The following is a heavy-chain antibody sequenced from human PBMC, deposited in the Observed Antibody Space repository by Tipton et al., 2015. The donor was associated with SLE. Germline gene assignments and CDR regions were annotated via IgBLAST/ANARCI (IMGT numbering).Heavy chain of an antibody. V-gene: IGHV1-46*01. Sequence: VQLVQSGAEVKKPGASVKVSCKASGYTFTSYYMHWVRQAPGQGLEWMGIINPSGGSTSYAQKFQGRVTMTRDTSTSTVYMELSSLRSEDTAVYYYAWFGELYGGDYWGQGTLVTVSS. CDR1: GYTFTSYY. CDR2: INPSGGST. D-gene: IGHD3-10*01. CDR3: AWFGELYGGDY. J-gene: IGHJ4*02.